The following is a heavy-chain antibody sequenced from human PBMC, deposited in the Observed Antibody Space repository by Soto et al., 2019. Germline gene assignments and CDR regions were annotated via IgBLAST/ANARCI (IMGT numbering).Heavy chain of an antibody. CDR1: GYTFTSYG. CDR3: ASGLLDYYDSSGYAFDY. CDR2: ISAYNGNT. Sequence: ASVKVSCKASGYTFTSYGISWVRPAPGQGLEWMGWISAYNGNTNYAQKLQGRVTMTTDTSTSTAYMELRSLRSDDTAVYYCASGLLDYYDSSGYAFDYWGQGTLVTVSS. J-gene: IGHJ4*02. V-gene: IGHV1-18*01. D-gene: IGHD3-22*01.